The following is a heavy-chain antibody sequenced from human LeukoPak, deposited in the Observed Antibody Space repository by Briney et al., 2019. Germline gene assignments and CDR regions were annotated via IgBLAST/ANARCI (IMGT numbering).Heavy chain of an antibody. CDR1: GASISSNHYY. Sequence: PSETLPLTCAVSGASISSNHYYWGWIRHSPGKGLEWIGSVFHSGSTYYNPSLKTRVTMSLDASKRQFSLNLTSVTAADTAVYYCARSPVFGVIILHFDCWGQGSLVTVSS. CDR2: VFHSGST. J-gene: IGHJ4*02. V-gene: IGHV4-39*07. CDR3: ARSPVFGVIILHFDC. D-gene: IGHD3-3*01.